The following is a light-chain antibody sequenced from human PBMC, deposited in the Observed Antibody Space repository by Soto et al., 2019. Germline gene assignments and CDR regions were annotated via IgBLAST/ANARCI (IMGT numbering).Light chain of an antibody. Sequence: DIQMTQSPSSLSASVGDRVTITCRASQSISSSLNWYQQKPGKAPKLLIYAASSLQSGVPSRFSGSGSGTDFTLTISSLQPEDFATYYCQQSYSTPPYTFGPGTKLEIK. J-gene: IGKJ2*01. CDR1: QSISSS. CDR2: AAS. CDR3: QQSYSTPPYT. V-gene: IGKV1-39*01.